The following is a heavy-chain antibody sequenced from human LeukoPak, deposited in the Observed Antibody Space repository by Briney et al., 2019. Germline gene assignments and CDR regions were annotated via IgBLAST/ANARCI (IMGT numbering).Heavy chain of an antibody. CDR1: GFTFSSYW. CDR3: ARWRGLQSEFDC. D-gene: IGHD5-24*01. CDR2: IGLDGAQK. V-gene: IGHV3-7*01. Sequence: GGSLRLSCAASGFTFSSYWMHWVRQAPGKGLECVATIGLDGAQKDFVDSVKGRFTLSRDNAKNSLFLEMNRLRVEDTAVYYCARWRGLQSEFDCWGQGTLVTVSS. J-gene: IGHJ4*02.